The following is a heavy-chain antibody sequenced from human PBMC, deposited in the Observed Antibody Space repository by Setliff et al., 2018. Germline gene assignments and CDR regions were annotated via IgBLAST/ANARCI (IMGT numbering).Heavy chain of an antibody. CDR3: ARGPTVTTLDY. V-gene: IGHV3-66*01. CDR1: GFTVSTND. CDR2: IYSGGST. Sequence: PGGSLRLSCAASGFTVSTNDMSWVRQAPGKWLEWVSVIYSGGSTYYADSVMGRFTISRDNSKNTLYLQMNSLRAEDTAVYYCARGPTVTTLDYWGQGTLVTVSS. D-gene: IGHD4-4*01. J-gene: IGHJ4*02.